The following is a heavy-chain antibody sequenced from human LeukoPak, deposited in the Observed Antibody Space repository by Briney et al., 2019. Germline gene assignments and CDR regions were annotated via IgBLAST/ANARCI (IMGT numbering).Heavy chain of an antibody. CDR1: GFTFSSYG. Sequence: GGSLRLSCAASGFTFSSYGMHWVRQAPGKGLEWVAFIRYDGSNTYYADSVKGRFAISRDNSKNTLYLQMNSLRAEDTAVYYCALSRGYDSSGYYFPFDYWGQGTLVTVSS. CDR3: ALSRGYDSSGYYFPFDY. V-gene: IGHV3-30*02. J-gene: IGHJ4*02. D-gene: IGHD3-22*01. CDR2: IRYDGSNT.